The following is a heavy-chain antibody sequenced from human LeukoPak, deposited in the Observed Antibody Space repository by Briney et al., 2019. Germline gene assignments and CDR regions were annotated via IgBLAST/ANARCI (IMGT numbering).Heavy chain of an antibody. V-gene: IGHV3-7*01. J-gene: IGHJ4*02. CDR3: ARSPATGTTDF. D-gene: IGHD1-7*01. CDR2: INHDGNEK. Sequence: GGSLRLSCAVSGFTFSDYWMSWVRQPPGKGLEWVANINHDGNEKYYVDSVMGRFTISRDNAKNSLYLQMNSPSVEDTAVYFCARSPATGTTDFWGQGTLVTVSS. CDR1: GFTFSDYW.